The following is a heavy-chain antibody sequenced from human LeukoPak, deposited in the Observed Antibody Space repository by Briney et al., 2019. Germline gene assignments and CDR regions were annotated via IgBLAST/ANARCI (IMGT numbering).Heavy chain of an antibody. V-gene: IGHV1-69*13. CDR3: ARDQSSSWSSSGWYYFDY. Sequence: GASVKVSCKASGGTFSSYAISWVRQAPGQGLEWMGEIIPIFGTANYAQKFQGSVTITAGESTSTAYMELSGLRSEDTAVYYCARDQSSSWSSSGWYYFDYWVQGTLVTVSS. CDR1: GGTFSSYA. CDR2: IIPIFGTA. D-gene: IGHD6-13*01. J-gene: IGHJ4*02.